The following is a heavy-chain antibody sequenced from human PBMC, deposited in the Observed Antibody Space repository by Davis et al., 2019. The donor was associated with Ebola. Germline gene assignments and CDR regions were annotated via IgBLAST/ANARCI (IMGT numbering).Heavy chain of an antibody. CDR1: GGSVNTGSYY. CDR2: IYYNGFT. V-gene: IGHV4-39*01. CDR3: ARQGGVVVVPAAPRYYYGMDV. Sequence: SETLSLTCSVSGGSVNTGSYYWGWIRQPPGKGLEWIGSIYYNGFTYYKPSLKSRVTISVDTSKNQFSLKLSSVTAADTAVYYCARQGGVVVVPAAPRYYYGMDVWGQGTTVTVSS. D-gene: IGHD2-2*01. J-gene: IGHJ6*02.